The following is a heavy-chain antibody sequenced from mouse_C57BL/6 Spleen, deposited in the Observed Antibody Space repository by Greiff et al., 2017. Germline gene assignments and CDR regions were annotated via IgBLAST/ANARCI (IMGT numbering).Heavy chain of an antibody. CDR2: IHPNSGST. D-gene: IGHD4-1*01. J-gene: IGHJ3*01. CDR3: AREGGLAGTGFAY. V-gene: IGHV1-64*01. Sequence: QVQLQQPGAELVKPGASVKLSCKASGYTFTSYWMHWVKQRPGQGLAWIGMIHPNSGSTNYNEKFKSKATLTVDKSSSTDYMQLSSLTSEDSAVYYCAREGGLAGTGFAYWGQGTLVTVSA. CDR1: GYTFTSYW.